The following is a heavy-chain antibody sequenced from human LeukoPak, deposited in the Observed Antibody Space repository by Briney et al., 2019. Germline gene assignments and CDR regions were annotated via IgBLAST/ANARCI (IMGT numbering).Heavy chain of an antibody. CDR2: IYSGGST. CDR3: ARGWYSSGWYSDY. J-gene: IGHJ4*02. V-gene: IGHV3-66*01. CDR1: GFTVSSNY. D-gene: IGHD6-19*01. Sequence: GGSLRLSCAASGFTVSSNYMSWVRQAPGKGLEWVSVIYSGGSTYYADPVKGRFTISRDNSKNTLYLQMNSLRAEDTAVYYCARGWYSSGWYSDYWGQGTLVTVSS.